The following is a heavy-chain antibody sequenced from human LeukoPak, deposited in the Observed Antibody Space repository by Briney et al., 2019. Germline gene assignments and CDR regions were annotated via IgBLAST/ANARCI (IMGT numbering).Heavy chain of an antibody. D-gene: IGHD2-15*01. CDR1: GGSISSYY. CDR3: ARARGGRPANWYFDL. J-gene: IGHJ2*01. V-gene: IGHV4-4*07. Sequence: PSETLSLTCTVSGGSISSYYWSWIRQPAGKGLGWIGRIYTSGSTNYNPSLKSRVTMSVDTSKNQFSLKLSSVTAADTAVYYCARARGGRPANWYFDLWGRGTLVTVSS. CDR2: IYTSGST.